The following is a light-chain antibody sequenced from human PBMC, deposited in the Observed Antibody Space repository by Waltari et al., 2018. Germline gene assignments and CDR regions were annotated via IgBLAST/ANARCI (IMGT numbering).Light chain of an antibody. Sequence: QSVLTQPPSVSGAPGQRVTISCTGSGPNNGAGHDVHWYQQLPRAAPKLLIYGSSTRPLGVPDRFFGSTSGTSASLAITGLQAEDEADYYCQSYDTSLSVVFGGGTKLTVL. CDR3: QSYDTSLSVV. CDR2: GSS. CDR1: GPNNGAGHD. V-gene: IGLV1-40*01. J-gene: IGLJ3*02.